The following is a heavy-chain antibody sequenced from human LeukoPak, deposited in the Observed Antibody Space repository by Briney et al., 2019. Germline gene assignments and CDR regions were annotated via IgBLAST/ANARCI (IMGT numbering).Heavy chain of an antibody. CDR2: IYYRGST. V-gene: IGHV4-61*05. D-gene: IGHD5-18*01. CDR1: GGSISSSSYY. J-gene: IGHJ4*02. Sequence: PSETLSLTCTVSGGSISSSSYYWRWIRQPPGKGLEWIGYIYYRGSTNYNPSLKSRVTISVDTSKNQFSLKLSSVTAADTAGYYCARHPGGYRYGFLDYWGQGTLVTVSS. CDR3: ARHPGGYRYGFLDY.